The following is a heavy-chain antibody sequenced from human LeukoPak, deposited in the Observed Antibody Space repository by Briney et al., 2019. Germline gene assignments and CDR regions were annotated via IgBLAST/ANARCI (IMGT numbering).Heavy chain of an antibody. D-gene: IGHD3-10*01. CDR2: ISGYTGNT. J-gene: IGHJ5*02. Sequence: ASVKVSCKASGFTFTRYSITWVRRAPGQGLEWMGWISGYTGNTNYAQNLQGRVTMTTDTSTSTAYMELRSLRSDDTALYYCARSSWFGGRSEWRWFDPWGQGTLVTVSS. V-gene: IGHV1-18*01. CDR1: GFTFTRYS. CDR3: ARSSWFGGRSEWRWFDP.